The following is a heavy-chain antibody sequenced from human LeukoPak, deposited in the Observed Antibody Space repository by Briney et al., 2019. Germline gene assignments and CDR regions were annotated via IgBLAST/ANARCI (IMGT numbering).Heavy chain of an antibody. CDR2: IRSKAYGGTA. Sequence: PGGSLRLSCTASGFTFGDYAMSWFRQAPGKGREWVGFIRSKAYGGTAEYAASVKGRFTISRDDSKSIAYLQMNSLKTEDTAVYYCTREDLIAAAGTDYWGQGTLVTVSS. V-gene: IGHV3-49*03. CDR3: TREDLIAAAGTDY. CDR1: GFTFGDYA. J-gene: IGHJ4*02. D-gene: IGHD6-13*01.